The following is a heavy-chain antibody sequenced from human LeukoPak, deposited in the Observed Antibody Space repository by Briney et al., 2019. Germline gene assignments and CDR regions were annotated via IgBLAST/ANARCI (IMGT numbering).Heavy chain of an antibody. V-gene: IGHV5-51*01. CDR3: ARRGYCGGDCYVDY. Sequence: GESLKFPCKASGYSSTSYWLGWVRQLPGKGLEWMGIIYPDDSDTRYSPSFQGQVTFSADTSISTAYLQWSSLKASDTAMYYCARRGYCGGDCYVDYWGQGTLVTVSS. J-gene: IGHJ4*02. CDR1: GYSSTSYW. CDR2: IYPDDSDT. D-gene: IGHD2-21*02.